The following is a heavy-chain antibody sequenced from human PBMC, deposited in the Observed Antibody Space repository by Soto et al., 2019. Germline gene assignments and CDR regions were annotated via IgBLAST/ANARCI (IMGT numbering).Heavy chain of an antibody. CDR2: ISGNGGST. CDR3: SRDGSRICGYGGCFAF. V-gene: IGHV3-23*01. D-gene: IGHD5-18*01. J-gene: IGHJ4*01. CDR1: EGRCGDYG. Sequence: PGGPKRLRWRGAEGRCGDYGGSWIRQDPGKGLEWVSGISGNGGSTFYADSVKGRFTISRDNSKNTLYLQMNSLRAEDTAVYYFSRDGSRICGYGGCFAFRGHRTPVPVSS.